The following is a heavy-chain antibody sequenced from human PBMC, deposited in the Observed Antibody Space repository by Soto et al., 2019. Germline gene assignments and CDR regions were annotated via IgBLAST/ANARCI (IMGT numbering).Heavy chain of an antibody. CDR3: ARDRSSGGSRNWFDP. Sequence: GASVKVSCKASGYTFTSYAMHWVRQAPGQRLEWMGWINAGNGNTKYSQKFQGRVTMTTDTSTSTAYMELRSLRSDDTAVYYCARDRSSGGSRNWFDPWGQGTLVTVSS. CDR1: GYTFTSYA. D-gene: IGHD2-15*01. CDR2: INAGNGNT. V-gene: IGHV1-3*01. J-gene: IGHJ5*02.